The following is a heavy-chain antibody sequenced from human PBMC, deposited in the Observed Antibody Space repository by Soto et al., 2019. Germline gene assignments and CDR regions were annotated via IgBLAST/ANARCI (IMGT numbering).Heavy chain of an antibody. D-gene: IGHD3-10*01. V-gene: IGHV3-7*01. CDR1: GFTFTDYW. CDR2: LTQAGSEK. Sequence: GGSLRLSCAASGFTFTDYWMSWVRQAPGKGLEWVAYLTQAGSEKNCVDSVKGRFTISRDNAKNSLYLQLNSLRDEDTAVYYCARRITMVRGPYYYDAMDVWGQGTSVT. CDR3: ARRITMVRGPYYYDAMDV. J-gene: IGHJ6*02.